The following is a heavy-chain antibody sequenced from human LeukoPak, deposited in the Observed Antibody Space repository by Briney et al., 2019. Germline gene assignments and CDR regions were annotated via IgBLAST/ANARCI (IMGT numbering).Heavy chain of an antibody. V-gene: IGHV4-61*02. CDR3: ARTPRDYYDSSGYMYYFDY. Sequence: SETLSLTCTVSGGSISSGSYYWSWIRQPAGKGLEWIGRIYTSGSTNYNPSLKSRVTISVDTSKNQFSLKLSSVTAADTAVYYCARTPRDYYDSSGYMYYFDYWGQGTLVTVSS. CDR1: GGSISSGSYY. CDR2: IYTSGST. J-gene: IGHJ4*02. D-gene: IGHD3-22*01.